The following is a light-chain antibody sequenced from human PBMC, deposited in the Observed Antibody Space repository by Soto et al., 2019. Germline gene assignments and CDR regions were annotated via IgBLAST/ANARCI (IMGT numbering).Light chain of an antibody. V-gene: IGKV1-27*01. CDR3: QKYNSALEGFT. Sequence: DIQMTQSPSSLSASVRDRVTITCRASQGISNYLAWYQQKPGKVPKLLIYAASTLQSGVPSRFSGSGSGTDFTLTISSLQPEDVATYYCQKYNSALEGFTFGPGTKVDIK. CDR2: AAS. CDR1: QGISNY. J-gene: IGKJ3*01.